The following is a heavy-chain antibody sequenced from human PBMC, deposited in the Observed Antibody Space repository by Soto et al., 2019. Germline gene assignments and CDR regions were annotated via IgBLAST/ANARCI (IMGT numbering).Heavy chain of an antibody. CDR1: GFTLSTNY. CDR3: ARDPWAADY. Sequence: PGGSLRLSCAASGFTLSTNYMSWVRQAPGKGLEWVSVIYSGGSTFYADSVRGRFTISRDNSKNTVNLQMNSLRAEATAVYYCARDPWAADYWGQGTLVPVSS. D-gene: IGHD3-16*01. V-gene: IGHV3-66*01. CDR2: IYSGGST. J-gene: IGHJ4*02.